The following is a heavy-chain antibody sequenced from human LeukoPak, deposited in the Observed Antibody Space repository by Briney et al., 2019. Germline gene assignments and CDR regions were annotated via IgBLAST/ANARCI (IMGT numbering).Heavy chain of an antibody. V-gene: IGHV3-74*01. D-gene: IGHD3-10*01. J-gene: IGHJ4*02. CDR1: GFTFTSYW. CDR3: TTGIGNYYYY. CDR2: VDGDGSDT. Sequence: GGSLRLSCAGSGFTFTSYWMHWVRQAPGKGLVWVSRVDGDGSDTIYADSVKGRFTISRDNAKNTLYLQMDSLRAEDTAVYYCTTGIGNYYYYWGQGTLVTVAS.